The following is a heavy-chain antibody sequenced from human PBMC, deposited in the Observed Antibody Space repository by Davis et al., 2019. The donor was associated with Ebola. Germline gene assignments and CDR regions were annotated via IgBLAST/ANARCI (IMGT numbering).Heavy chain of an antibody. Sequence: GGSLRLSCAASGFTFSSYAMHWVRQAPGKGLAWVAVISYDGSNKYYADSVKGRFTISRDNSKNTLYLQMNSLRVEDTAVYYCAKGGSGWPSDYSYGMGVWGKGTTVTVSS. CDR2: ISYDGSNK. J-gene: IGHJ6*04. CDR1: GFTFSSYA. CDR3: AKGGSGWPSDYSYGMGV. D-gene: IGHD6-19*01. V-gene: IGHV3-30-3*01.